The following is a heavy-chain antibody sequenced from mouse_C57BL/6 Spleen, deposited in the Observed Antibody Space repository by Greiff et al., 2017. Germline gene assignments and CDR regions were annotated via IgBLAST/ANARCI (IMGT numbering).Heavy chain of an antibody. CDR3: AIFPYYSSNFAMGY. CDR2: INPNNGGT. Sequence: VQLQQSGPELVKPGASVKIPCKASGYTFTDYNMDWVKQSHGKSLEWIGDINPNNGGTIYNQKFKGKATLTVDKSSSTAYMELRSLTSEDTAVYYCAIFPYYSSNFAMGYWGQGTSVTVSS. CDR1: GYTFTDYN. V-gene: IGHV1-18*01. J-gene: IGHJ4*01. D-gene: IGHD1-1*01.